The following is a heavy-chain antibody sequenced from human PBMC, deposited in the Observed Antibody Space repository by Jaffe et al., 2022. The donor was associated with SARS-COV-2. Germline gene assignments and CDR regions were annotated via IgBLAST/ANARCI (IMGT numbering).Heavy chain of an antibody. CDR3: AKHAGSTGDSTTYFDY. Sequence: EVQLLESGGGLVQPGGSLRVSCAASGVTFASFGLSWVRQAPGKGLEWVSSVSGSGSSTHYADSVKGRFTISRDNSQNTLYLQMSSLRADDTAVYYCAKHAGSTGDSTTYFDYWGQGTLVTVSS. CDR2: VSGSGSST. J-gene: IGHJ4*02. CDR1: GVTFASFG. D-gene: IGHD4-17*01. V-gene: IGHV3-23*01.